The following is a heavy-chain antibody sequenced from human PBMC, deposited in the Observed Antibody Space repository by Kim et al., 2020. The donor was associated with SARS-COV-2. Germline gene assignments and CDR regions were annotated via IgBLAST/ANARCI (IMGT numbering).Heavy chain of an antibody. CDR2: IYYSGST. J-gene: IGHJ6*02. D-gene: IGHD3-22*01. CDR3: ARQGYYYDSSGYYLRNYYYYGMDV. CDR1: GGSISSSSYY. Sequence: SETLSLTCTVSGGSISSSSYYWGWIRQPPGKGLEWIGSIYYSGSTYYNPSLKSRVTISVDTSKNQFSLKLSSVTAADTAVYYCARQGYYYDSSGYYLRNYYYYGMDVWGQGTTVTVSS. V-gene: IGHV4-39*01.